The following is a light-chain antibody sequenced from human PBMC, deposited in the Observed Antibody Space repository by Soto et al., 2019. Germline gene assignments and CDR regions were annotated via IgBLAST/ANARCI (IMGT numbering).Light chain of an antibody. Sequence: QSALTQPASVSDSPGQSITISCTGASSGVGGSNFVSWYQQHPGKPPKLIIYDVANRPSGVSNRFSGSKSGSTASLIISRLQTEDEADYYCVSYTSSTTYVFGTGTRSPS. CDR3: VSYTSSTTYV. V-gene: IGLV2-14*03. CDR2: DVA. J-gene: IGLJ1*01. CDR1: SSGVGGSNF.